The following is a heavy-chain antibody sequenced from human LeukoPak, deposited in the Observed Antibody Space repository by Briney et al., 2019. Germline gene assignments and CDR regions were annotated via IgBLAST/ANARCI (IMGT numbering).Heavy chain of an antibody. J-gene: IGHJ4*02. CDR2: IKQDGSEK. Sequence: GGSLRLSCAASRFTFSSYWMSWVRQAPGKGLEWVANIKQDGSEKYYVDSVKGRFTISRDNAKNSLYLQMNSLRAEDTAVYYCARSFDGDYFDYWGQGTLVTVSS. CDR1: RFTFSSYW. D-gene: IGHD3-9*01. CDR3: ARSFDGDYFDY. V-gene: IGHV3-7*01.